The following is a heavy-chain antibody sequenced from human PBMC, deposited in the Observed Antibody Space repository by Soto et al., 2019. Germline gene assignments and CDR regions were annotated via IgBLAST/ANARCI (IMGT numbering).Heavy chain of an antibody. V-gene: IGHV2-5*02. D-gene: IGHD6-19*01. CDR1: GFSLSTSGVG. CDR2: IYWDDDK. J-gene: IGHJ4*02. Sequence: QITLKESGPTLVKPTQTLTLTCTFSGFSLSTSGVGVGWIRQPPGKALEWLALIYWDDDKRYSPSLKGRLSIPADPSKNQVVLTVTNMDPVDTATYYCAPRQGSSGLPYFDYWGQGPLVTVSS. CDR3: APRQGSSGLPYFDY.